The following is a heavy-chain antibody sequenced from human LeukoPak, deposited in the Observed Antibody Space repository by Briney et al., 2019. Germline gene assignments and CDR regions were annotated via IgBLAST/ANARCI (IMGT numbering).Heavy chain of an antibody. CDR2: ISAYNGNT. D-gene: IGHD3-16*01. CDR3: ARSGLTLRLGTHSKPGGMDV. J-gene: IGHJ6*02. Sequence: ASVKVSCKASGYTFTSYGISWVRQAPGQGLEWMGWISAYNGNTNYAQKLQGRVTMPTDTSMSTAYMELRSLRSDDTAVYYCARSGLTLRLGTHSKPGGMDVWGQGTTVTVSS. V-gene: IGHV1-18*01. CDR1: GYTFTSYG.